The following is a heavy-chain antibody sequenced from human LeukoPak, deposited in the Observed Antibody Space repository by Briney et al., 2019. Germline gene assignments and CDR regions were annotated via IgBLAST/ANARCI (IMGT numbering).Heavy chain of an antibody. CDR1: GFTFKNAW. J-gene: IGHJ4*02. Sequence: GGSLRLSCAASGFTFKNAWMSWVRQAPGKGLEWVGRIKTNSEGGATDYAAPVKGRFTISRNDSKNTLYLQMNSLKTEDTGLYFCTRYTVAASDYWGQGTLVTVSS. CDR3: TRYTVAASDY. D-gene: IGHD6-19*01. V-gene: IGHV3-15*01. CDR2: IKTNSEGGAT.